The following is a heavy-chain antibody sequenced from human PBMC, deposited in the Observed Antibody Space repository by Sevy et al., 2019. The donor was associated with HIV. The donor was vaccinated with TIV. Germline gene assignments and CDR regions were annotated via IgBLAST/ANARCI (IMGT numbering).Heavy chain of an antibody. CDR2: IWYDGRTE. V-gene: IGHV3-33*01. J-gene: IGHJ5*01. CDR1: GFTFRSFS. D-gene: IGHD1-1*01. CDR3: ARDAARVIVPTAGFDS. Sequence: VGSLRLSCVASGFTFRSFSMHWVRQAPGKGLEWVAAIWYDGRTERYADSVQGRFTISRDNSKKTLHLQMNSLRAEDTALYYCARDAARVIVPTAGFDSWGQGTLVTVSS.